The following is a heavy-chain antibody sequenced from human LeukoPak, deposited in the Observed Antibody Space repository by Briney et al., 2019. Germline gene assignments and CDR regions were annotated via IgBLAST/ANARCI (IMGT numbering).Heavy chain of an antibody. V-gene: IGHV1-69*04. D-gene: IGHD3-10*02. Sequence: SVKVSCKASGGTFSSYAISWVRQAPGQGLEWMGRIIPILGIANYAQKFQGRVTITADKSTSTAYMELSSLRSEDTAVYYCARVGVLGLFGYWGQGTLVTVSS. J-gene: IGHJ4*02. CDR3: ARVGVLGLFGY. CDR2: IIPILGIA. CDR1: GGTFSSYA.